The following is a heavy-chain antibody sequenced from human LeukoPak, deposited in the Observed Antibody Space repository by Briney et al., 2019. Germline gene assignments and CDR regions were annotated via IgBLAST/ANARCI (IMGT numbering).Heavy chain of an antibody. CDR2: ISHDGTNK. V-gene: IGHV3-30*18. Sequence: GGSLRLSCAASGFTFSSYAMSWVRQAPGKGLGWVALISHDGTNKQYADSVKGRFTISRNNSKNTLYLQMNSLRAEDTAVDYCVKDGLMRFFDYWGQGTLVTVSS. CDR1: GFTFSSYA. D-gene: IGHD2-8*01. CDR3: VKDGLMRFFDY. J-gene: IGHJ4*02.